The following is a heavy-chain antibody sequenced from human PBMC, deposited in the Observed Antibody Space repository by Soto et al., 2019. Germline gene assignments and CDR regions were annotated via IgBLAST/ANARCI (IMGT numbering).Heavy chain of an antibody. J-gene: IGHJ4*02. V-gene: IGHV3-74*01. CDR3: ARGRQYGYYVDY. D-gene: IGHD3-10*01. Sequence: GGSLRLSCAASGFTFSSYWMHWVRQAPGKGLVWVSRINGDGSSTNYADSVKGRFTISRDNAKNTLYLQMNSLRAEDTAVYYCARGRQYGYYVDYWGQGTLVTVSS. CDR1: GFTFSSYW. CDR2: INGDGSST.